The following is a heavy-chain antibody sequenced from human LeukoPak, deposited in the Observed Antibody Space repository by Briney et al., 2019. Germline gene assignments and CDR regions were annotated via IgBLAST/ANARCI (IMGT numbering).Heavy chain of an antibody. D-gene: IGHD2-15*01. CDR1: GYTFTGYY. CDR3: ARVRYCSGGSCYAFDY. V-gene: IGHV1-2*02. Sequence: GASVKVSCKASGYTFTGYYMHWARQAPGQGLEWMGWINPNSGGTNYAQKFQGRVTMTRDTSISTAYMELSRLRSDDTAVYYCARVRYCSGGSCYAFDYWGQGTLVTVSS. J-gene: IGHJ4*02. CDR2: INPNSGGT.